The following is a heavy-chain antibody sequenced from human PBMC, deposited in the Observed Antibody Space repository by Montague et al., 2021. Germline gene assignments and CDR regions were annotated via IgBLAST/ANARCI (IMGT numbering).Heavy chain of an antibody. CDR2: IYYSGST. V-gene: IGHV4-59*01. J-gene: IGHJ3*02. CDR3: ASYGTRGWSLGAFDI. CDR1: GGSMSSYY. D-gene: IGHD3-10*01. Sequence: SETLSLTCTVSGGSMSSYYWSWIRQPPGKGLEWIGYIYYSGSTNYNPSLKSRVTIAVDTSKNQFSLKLSSVTAPDTAVYYCASYGTRGWSLGAFDIWGQGTMVTVSS.